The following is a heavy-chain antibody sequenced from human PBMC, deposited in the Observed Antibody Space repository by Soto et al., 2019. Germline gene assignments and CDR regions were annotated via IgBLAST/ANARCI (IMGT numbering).Heavy chain of an antibody. V-gene: IGHV3-23*01. CDR1: GFTFSSYA. CDR3: ARVRLGELV. CDR2: IGVGGGDR. Sequence: EVQLLESGGGLVQPGGSLRLSCAASGFTFSSYAMSWVRQAPGKGLEWVSIIGVGGGDRYYPESVKGRFTISRDNSRDTLYLEMNSLRDEDTAVYYCARVRLGELVWGKGTLVTVSS. D-gene: IGHD3-10*01. J-gene: IGHJ4*02.